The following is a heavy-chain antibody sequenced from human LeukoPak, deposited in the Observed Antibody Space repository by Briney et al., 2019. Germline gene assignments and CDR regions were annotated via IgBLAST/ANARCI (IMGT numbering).Heavy chain of an antibody. V-gene: IGHV5-51*01. CDR3: ARRREGYYDSSGSRGFDY. CDR1: GSSFTSYW. Sequence: GEALKISCKGSGSSFTSYWIGWVRQMPGKGLEWMGIIYPGDSDTRYSPSFQGQVTISADKSISTAYLQWSSLKASDTAMYYCARRREGYYDSSGSRGFDYWGQGTLVTVSS. D-gene: IGHD3-22*01. CDR2: IYPGDSDT. J-gene: IGHJ4*02.